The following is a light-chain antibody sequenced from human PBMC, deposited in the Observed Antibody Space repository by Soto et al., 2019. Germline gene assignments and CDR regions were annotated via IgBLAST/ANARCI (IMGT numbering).Light chain of an antibody. J-gene: IGLJ1*01. CDR1: SSNIGSNT. CDR2: SYN. CDR3: AAWDDSLNGYV. V-gene: IGLV1-44*01. Sequence: VLTQPPSASGTPGQRVTISCSGSSSNIGSNTVNWYQQLPGTAPKLLIYSYNQRPSGVPDRFSDSKSGTSASLAISGLQSEDEADYYCAAWDDSLNGYVFGTGTKVTVL.